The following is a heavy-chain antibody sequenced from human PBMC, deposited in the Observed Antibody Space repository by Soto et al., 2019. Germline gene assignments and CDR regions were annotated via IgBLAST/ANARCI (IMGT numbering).Heavy chain of an antibody. CDR1: GDSISSYH. D-gene: IGHD1-26*01. V-gene: IGHV4-59*01. J-gene: IGHJ3*01. CDR2: VYYSGGK. CDR3: ARALVPSTCCAFDR. Sequence: SETLSLTCTVPGDSISSYHWGWIRQPPGKGLEWIGFVYYSGGKYYNPSLESRVTMSTDTSRNQVSLKVESVTAADTAVYYCARALVPSTCCAFDRWGQGTMVTVSS.